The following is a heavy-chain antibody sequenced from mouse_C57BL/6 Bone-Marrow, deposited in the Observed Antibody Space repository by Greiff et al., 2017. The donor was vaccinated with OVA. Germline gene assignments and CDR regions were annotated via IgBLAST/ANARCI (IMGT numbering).Heavy chain of an antibody. CDR2: ISYDGSN. CDR1: GYSITSGYY. V-gene: IGHV3-6*01. J-gene: IGHJ2*01. CDR3: AREGGDPFDY. D-gene: IGHD3-3*01. Sequence: EVKLLESGPGLVKPSQSLSLTCSVTGYSITSGYYWNWIRQFPGNKLEWMGYISYDGSNNYNPSLKNRISITRDTSKNQFFLKLNSVTTEDTATYYCAREGGDPFDYWGQGTTLTVSS.